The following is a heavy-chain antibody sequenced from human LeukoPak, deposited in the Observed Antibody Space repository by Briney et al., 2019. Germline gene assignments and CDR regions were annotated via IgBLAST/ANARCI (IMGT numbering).Heavy chain of an antibody. V-gene: IGHV4-34*01. CDR2: INHSGST. CDR3: ARLGPNWFDP. CDR1: GVSFSGYY. J-gene: IGHJ5*02. D-gene: IGHD3-16*01. Sequence: PSETLSLTCAAYGVSFSGYYWSWIRQPPGKGLEWIGEINHSGSTNYNPSLKSRVTISVDTSKKQFYLKLSCVTAADTALYYCARLGPNWFDPWGQGTLVTVSS.